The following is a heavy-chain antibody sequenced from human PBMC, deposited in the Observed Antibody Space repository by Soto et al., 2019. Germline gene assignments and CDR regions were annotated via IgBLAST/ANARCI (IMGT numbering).Heavy chain of an antibody. Sequence: QVQLVQSGAEVKKPGSSVKVSCKASGGTFSSYTISWVRQAPGQGLEWMGRIIPILGIANYAQKFQGRVTITEDKSTITAYMELSSLRSEDTAAYYCARGTHCRGGSCYPYYYYGMDVWGQGTTVTVCS. CDR3: ARGTHCRGGSCYPYYYYGMDV. CDR2: IIPILGIA. D-gene: IGHD2-15*01. J-gene: IGHJ6*02. CDR1: GGTFSSYT. V-gene: IGHV1-69*02.